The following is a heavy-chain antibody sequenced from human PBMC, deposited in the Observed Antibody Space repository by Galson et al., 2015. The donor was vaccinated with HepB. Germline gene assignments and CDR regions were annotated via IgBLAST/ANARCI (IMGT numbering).Heavy chain of an antibody. Sequence: SLRLSCAASGFTFSSYAMHWVRQAPGKGLEWVAVISYDGSNKYYADSVKGRFTISRDNSKNTLYLQMNSLRAEDTAVYYCARIGYCSSTSCYVHNYYYYGMDVWGQETTVTVSS. D-gene: IGHD2-2*01. CDR1: GFTFSSYA. CDR2: ISYDGSNK. V-gene: IGHV3-30*04. CDR3: ARIGYCSSTSCYVHNYYYYGMDV. J-gene: IGHJ6*02.